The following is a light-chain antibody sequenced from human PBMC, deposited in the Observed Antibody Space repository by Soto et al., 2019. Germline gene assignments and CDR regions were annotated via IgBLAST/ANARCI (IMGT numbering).Light chain of an antibody. J-gene: IGKJ3*01. V-gene: IGKV3-20*01. CDR2: GAS. Sequence: EIVLTQSPGTLSLSPGERATLSCRASQSVSSNNLAWYQQRPGQAPRVVIYGASTRATGIPETFSGSGSGADFTLTISRLETEDLEVYYYLQYGRSPFTFGPATKVDIK. CDR3: LQYGRSPFT. CDR1: QSVSSNN.